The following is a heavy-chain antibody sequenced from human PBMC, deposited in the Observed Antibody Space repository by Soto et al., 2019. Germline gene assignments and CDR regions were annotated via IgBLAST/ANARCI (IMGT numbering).Heavy chain of an antibody. Sequence: SETLSLTCTVSSGSISTYSWNWIRQPPGKGLEWVGYTSDIGTTNYNPSLQSRVTISVDTSKNQFSLKLSSVTAADTAVYYCGREPRQGDRIYYFDYWGPGALVTVSS. J-gene: IGHJ4*02. CDR1: SGSISTYS. CDR2: TSDIGTT. V-gene: IGHV4-59*01. D-gene: IGHD2-21*02. CDR3: GREPRQGDRIYYFDY.